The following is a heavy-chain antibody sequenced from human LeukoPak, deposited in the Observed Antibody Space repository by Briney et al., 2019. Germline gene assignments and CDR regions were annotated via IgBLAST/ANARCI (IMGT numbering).Heavy chain of an antibody. CDR2: IYYARST. Sequence: SETLSLTCTVSGGSFSTHYWSWIRQPPGRGLEWIGYIYYARSTNHNPSLKSRVATSIDPSKNQFSLKLSSVTAADTAVYFCARRPRSGYYLDYWGQGTLVTVSS. CDR1: GGSFSTHY. CDR3: ARRPRSGYYLDY. J-gene: IGHJ4*02. D-gene: IGHD3-22*01. V-gene: IGHV4-59*11.